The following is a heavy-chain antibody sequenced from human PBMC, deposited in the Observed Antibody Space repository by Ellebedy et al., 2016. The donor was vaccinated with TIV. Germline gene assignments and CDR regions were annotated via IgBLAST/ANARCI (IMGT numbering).Heavy chain of an antibody. Sequence: SETLSLTCTVSGGSISSSSYYWGWIRQPPGKGLEWIGSIYYSGSTYYNPSLKSRVTISVDTSKNQFSLKLSSVTAADTAVYYCARHHSSGWLRYGMDVWGQGTTVTVSS. CDR1: GGSISSSSYY. D-gene: IGHD6-19*01. CDR2: IYYSGST. V-gene: IGHV4-39*01. J-gene: IGHJ6*02. CDR3: ARHHSSGWLRYGMDV.